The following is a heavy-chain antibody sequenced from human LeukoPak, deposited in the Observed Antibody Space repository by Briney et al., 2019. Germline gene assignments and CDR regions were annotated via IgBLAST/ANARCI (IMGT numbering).Heavy chain of an antibody. J-gene: IGHJ6*02. V-gene: IGHV6-1*01. CDR2: TYCRSKWYN. CDR1: GDSVSSNSAA. CDR3: ARVVVATHYYGMDV. Sequence: PSQTLSLTCAISGDSVSSNSAAGNWIRQSPSRGLEWLGRTYCRSKWYNDYAVSVKSRITIHPDTSKNQFSLQLNSVTPEDTAVYYCARVVVATHYYGMDVWGQGTTVTVSS. D-gene: IGHD2-15*01.